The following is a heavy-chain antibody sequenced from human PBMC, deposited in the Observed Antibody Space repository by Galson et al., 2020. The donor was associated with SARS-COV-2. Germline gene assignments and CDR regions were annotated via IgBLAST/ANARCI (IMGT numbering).Heavy chain of an antibody. J-gene: IGHJ4*02. CDR2: IIPIFGTA. V-gene: IGHV1-69*13. D-gene: IGHD3-22*01. Sequence: SVKVSCKASGGTFSSYAISWVRQAPGQGLEWMGGIIPIFGTANYAQKFQGRVTITADESTSTAYMELSSLRSEDTAVYYCARAGQTPKYYYDSSGYLPFDYWGQGTLVTVSS. CDR3: ARAGQTPKYYYDSSGYLPFDY. CDR1: GGTFSSYA.